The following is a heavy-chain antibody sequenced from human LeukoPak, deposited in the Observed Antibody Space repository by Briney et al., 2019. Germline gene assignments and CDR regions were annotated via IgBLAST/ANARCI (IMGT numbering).Heavy chain of an antibody. CDR1: GYFIGIGHY. D-gene: IGHD2/OR15-2a*01. CDR3: ARAGNTWFDP. Sequence: SETLSLTCTVSGYFIGIGHYWGWIRQPPGMGLEWIGSIYHSGNTDYNPSLKSRVTISVDTSKNQFSLKLNSVTAADTAVYYCARAGNTWFDPWGQGTLVTVSS. V-gene: IGHV4-38-2*02. CDR2: IYHSGNT. J-gene: IGHJ5*02.